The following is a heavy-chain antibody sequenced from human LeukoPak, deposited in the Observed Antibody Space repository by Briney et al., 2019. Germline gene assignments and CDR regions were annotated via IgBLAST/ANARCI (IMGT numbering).Heavy chain of an antibody. Sequence: ASVKVSCKASGYTFTGYYMHWVRQATGQGLEWMGWMNPNSGNTGYAQKFQGRVTMTRNTSISTAYMELSSLRSEDTAVYYCARGSNGMDVWGQGTTVTVSS. CDR2: MNPNSGNT. V-gene: IGHV1-8*02. J-gene: IGHJ6*02. CDR3: ARGSNGMDV. CDR1: GYTFTGYY.